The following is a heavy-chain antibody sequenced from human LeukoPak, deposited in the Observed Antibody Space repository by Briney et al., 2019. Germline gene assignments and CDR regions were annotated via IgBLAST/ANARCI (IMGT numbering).Heavy chain of an antibody. J-gene: IGHJ4*02. V-gene: IGHV1-18*01. Sequence: LGASVKVSCKASGYTFTSYGISWVRQAPGQGPEWMGWISAYNGNTNYAQKLQGRVTMTTDTSTSTAYMELRSLRSDDTAVYYCARDLEFGVVTPSSFDYWGQGTLVTVSS. CDR3: ARDLEFGVVTPSSFDY. CDR1: GYTFTSYG. D-gene: IGHD3-3*01. CDR2: ISAYNGNT.